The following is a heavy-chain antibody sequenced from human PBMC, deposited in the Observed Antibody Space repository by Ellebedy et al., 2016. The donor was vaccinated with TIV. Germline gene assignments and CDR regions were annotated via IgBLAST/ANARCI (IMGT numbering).Heavy chain of an antibody. D-gene: IGHD4-11*01. J-gene: IGHJ5*02. CDR2: IYHGVNS. CDR3: ARTTTTLTTNWFDP. CDR1: GDPITGSHW. Sequence: SETLSLTXAVSGDPITGSHWWSWVRQPPGRGLEWIGEIYHGVNSHYNPSLKSRVTISVDTSKNQFSLTVSSVTAADTAIYYCARTTTTLTTNWFDPWGQGTLVTVSS. V-gene: IGHV4-4*02.